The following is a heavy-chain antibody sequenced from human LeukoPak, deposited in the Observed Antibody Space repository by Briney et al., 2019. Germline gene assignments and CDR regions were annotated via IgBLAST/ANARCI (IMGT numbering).Heavy chain of an antibody. CDR3: ARDLLNGDYFFDY. D-gene: IGHD4-17*01. Sequence: PGGSLRLSCAASGFTFSSYSMNWVRQAPGKGLEWVSSISSSSSYIYYADSVKGRFTISRDNAKNSLYLQMNSLRAEDMAVYYCARDLLNGDYFFDYWGQGTLVTVSS. CDR2: ISSSSSYI. CDR1: GFTFSSYS. V-gene: IGHV3-21*01. J-gene: IGHJ4*02.